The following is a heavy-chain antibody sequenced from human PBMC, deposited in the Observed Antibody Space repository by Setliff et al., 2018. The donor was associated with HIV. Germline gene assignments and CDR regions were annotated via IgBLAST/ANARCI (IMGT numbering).Heavy chain of an antibody. Sequence: PSETLSLTCTVSGGSISSTTYYWGWIRQPPGKGLEWIGSIYYSGSTYYNPSLKSRLTLSVDTSKNQFSLKLKSVTAADTAVYYCARVTYFYYYYMDVWGKGTTVTVSS. CDR2: IYYSGST. CDR3: ARVTYFYYYYMDV. CDR1: GGSISSTTYY. V-gene: IGHV4-39*07. J-gene: IGHJ6*03.